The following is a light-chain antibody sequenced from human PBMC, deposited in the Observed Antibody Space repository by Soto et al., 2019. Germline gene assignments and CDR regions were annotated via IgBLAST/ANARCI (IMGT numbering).Light chain of an antibody. CDR1: QSVNRN. J-gene: IGKJ4*01. V-gene: IGKV3-11*01. CDR3: QQRIRWPLT. Sequence: EIVMTQSPATLSVSPGEWATLSCRASQSVNRNVAWYQQRPGQSPRLLIYDASNRATDIPARFSGSGSGTDFTLTVSSLEPEDFAVYYCQQRIRWPLTFGGGTKVDIK. CDR2: DAS.